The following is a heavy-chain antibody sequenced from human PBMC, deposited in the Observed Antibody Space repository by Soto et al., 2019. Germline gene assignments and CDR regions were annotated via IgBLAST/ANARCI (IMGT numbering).Heavy chain of an antibody. V-gene: IGHV1-69*01. CDR1: GGTFSSYA. Sequence: QVQLVQSGAEVQKPGSSVKVSCKASGGTFSSYAISWVRQAPGQGLEWMGGIIPIFGTANYAQKFQGRVTITADESTSTAYMELSSLRSEDTAVYYCASYCSSTSCSGVVYYGMDVWGQGTTVTVSS. CDR3: ASYCSSTSCSGVVYYGMDV. CDR2: IIPIFGTA. D-gene: IGHD2-2*01. J-gene: IGHJ6*02.